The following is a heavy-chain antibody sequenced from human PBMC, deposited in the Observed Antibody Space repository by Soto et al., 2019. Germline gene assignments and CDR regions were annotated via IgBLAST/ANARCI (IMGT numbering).Heavy chain of an antibody. CDR1: GFTFSSYS. Sequence: EVQLVESGGGLVQPGGSLRLSCAASGFTFSSYSMNWVRQSPGKGLEWVSYISSSSSTIYYADSVKGRFTISRDNAKNGLYLQMHSLRDEDTAVYYCARDPGDSYGPPDYWGQGTLVTVSS. J-gene: IGHJ4*02. V-gene: IGHV3-48*02. D-gene: IGHD5-18*01. CDR3: ARDPGDSYGPPDY. CDR2: ISSSSSTI.